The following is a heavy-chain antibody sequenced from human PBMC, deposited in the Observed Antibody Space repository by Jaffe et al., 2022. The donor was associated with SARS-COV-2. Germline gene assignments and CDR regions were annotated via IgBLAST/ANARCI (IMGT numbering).Heavy chain of an antibody. CDR2: ISSSTGNT. D-gene: IGHD6-13*01. J-gene: IGHJ4*02. CDR3: ATPGGYSSSWYLGY. CDR1: GFTIRSYA. V-gene: IGHV3-23*01. Sequence: EVQLLESGGGLVQPGGSLRLSCAASGFTIRSYAMNWVRQAPGEGLEWVAAISSSTGNTYYADSVKGRFTISRDNSKNTLYLQMNSLRVEDTAVYYCATPGGYSSSWYLGYWGQGTLVTVSS.